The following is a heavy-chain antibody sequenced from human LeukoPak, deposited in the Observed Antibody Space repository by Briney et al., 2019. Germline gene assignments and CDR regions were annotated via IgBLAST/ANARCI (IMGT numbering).Heavy chain of an antibody. V-gene: IGHV3-23*01. Sequence: GSLRLSCVASGITFTKCAMSWIRQAPGKGLERVPIITATGDTAYYADSVKGRFTISRDNSRNTVYMQMDSLRAEDTAIYYCAGDRNSDWYSPLDYWGQGSQVTVSP. J-gene: IGHJ4*02. CDR2: ITATGDTA. D-gene: IGHD6-19*01. CDR1: GITFTKCA. CDR3: AGDRNSDWYSPLDY.